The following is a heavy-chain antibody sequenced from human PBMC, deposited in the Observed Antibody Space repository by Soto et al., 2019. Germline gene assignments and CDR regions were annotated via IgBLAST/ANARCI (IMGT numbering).Heavy chain of an antibody. J-gene: IGHJ4*02. CDR2: IYYSGST. CDR1: GGSISSGGYY. Sequence: SETLSLTCTVSGGSISSGGYYWSWIRQHPGKGLEWIRYIYYSGSTYYNPSLKSRVTISVNTSKNQSSLKLSSVTAADTAVYYCARGYRAGEAGTVTFDYWGQGTLVTVSS. D-gene: IGHD4-4*01. V-gene: IGHV4-31*03. CDR3: ARGYRAGEAGTVTFDY.